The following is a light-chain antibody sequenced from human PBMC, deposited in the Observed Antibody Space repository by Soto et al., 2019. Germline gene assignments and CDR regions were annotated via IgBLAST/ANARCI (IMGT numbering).Light chain of an antibody. CDR1: QSVSSSY. V-gene: IGKV3-20*01. J-gene: IGKJ2*01. CDR3: QQYGSSPRYT. CDR2: GAS. Sequence: EIVLTQSPGTLSLSPGERATLSCRASQSVSSSYLAWYQQKPGQAPRLLIYGASSRATGIPDRFSVSGSGKDFTLTISRLEPEDFAVYYCQQYGSSPRYTLSQGTKLEIK.